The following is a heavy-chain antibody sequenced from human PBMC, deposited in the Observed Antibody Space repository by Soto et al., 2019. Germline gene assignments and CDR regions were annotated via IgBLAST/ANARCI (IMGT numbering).Heavy chain of an antibody. J-gene: IGHJ3*02. D-gene: IGHD3-3*02. CDR2: IHHSGSS. V-gene: IGHV4-4*02. CDR3: ARGAFWAFDI. CDR1: GASVTSAW. Sequence: QVHLQGAGPGLVQPSGTLSLTCDVSGASVTSAWWSWVRQSPGKGLEWIAEIHHSGSSSYNPSLKSRVTVSADQSGNQFSLHLISVTAADTAMYYCARGAFWAFDIWGQGPMVTVSS.